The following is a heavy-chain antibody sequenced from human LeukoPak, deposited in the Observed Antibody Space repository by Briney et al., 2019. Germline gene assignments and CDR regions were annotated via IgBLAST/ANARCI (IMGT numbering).Heavy chain of an antibody. J-gene: IGHJ4*02. CDR3: AKEAVTSWYYFDY. V-gene: IGHV3-30-3*01. CDR2: ISYDGSNK. D-gene: IGHD4-11*01. Sequence: GGSLRLSCAASGFTFSSYAMHWVRQAPGKGLEWVAVISYDGSNKYYADSVKGRFTISRDNSKNTLYLQMNSLRAEDTAVYYCAKEAVTSWYYFDYWGQGTLVTVSS. CDR1: GFTFSSYA.